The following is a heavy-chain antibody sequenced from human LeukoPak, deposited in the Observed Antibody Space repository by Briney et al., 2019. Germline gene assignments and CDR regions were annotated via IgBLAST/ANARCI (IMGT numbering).Heavy chain of an antibody. CDR2: IYTSGST. V-gene: IGHV4-61*02. CDR1: GGSISSGSYY. J-gene: IGHJ4*02. Sequence: TSQTLSLTCTVSGGSISSGSYYWSWIRQPAGKGLEWIGRIYTSGSTNYNPSLKSRVTISVDTSKNQFSLKLSSVTAADTAVYYRARTGVVKYYYDSSGYYYEVWGQGTLVTVSS. D-gene: IGHD3-22*01. CDR3: ARTGVVKYYYDSSGYYYEV.